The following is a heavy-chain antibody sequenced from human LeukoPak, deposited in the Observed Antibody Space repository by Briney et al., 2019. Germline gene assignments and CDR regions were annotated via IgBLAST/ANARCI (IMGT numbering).Heavy chain of an antibody. V-gene: IGHV1-2*02. J-gene: IGHJ4*02. CDR2: INPTSGVT. CDR1: GYTFSGSY. CDR3: VRDMYSGTYGH. D-gene: IGHD1-26*01. Sequence: GSVKVSCKASGYTFSGSYMHWVRQAPGQGLEWMGWINPTSGVTKYAEKFQGRVIMTRDTSINTGYMEMSILRSDDTAVYYCVRDMYSGTYGHWGQGTLVTVSS.